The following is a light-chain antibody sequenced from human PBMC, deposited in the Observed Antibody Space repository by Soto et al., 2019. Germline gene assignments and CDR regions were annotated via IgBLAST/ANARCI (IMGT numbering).Light chain of an antibody. CDR1: QSVSSSY. CDR3: QQYGWM. CDR2: GAS. J-gene: IGKJ1*01. V-gene: IGKV3-20*01. Sequence: EIVLTQSPGTLSLSPGERATLSCRASQSVSSSYLAWYQQKPGQAPRLLIYGASSRATGIPDRFSGSGSGTDFTLTISRLEPEDFAVYYCQQYGWMFGQGTKVEIK.